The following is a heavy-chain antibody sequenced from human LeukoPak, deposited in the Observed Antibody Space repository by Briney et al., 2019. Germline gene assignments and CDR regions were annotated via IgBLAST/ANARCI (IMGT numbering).Heavy chain of an antibody. Sequence: GGSLRLSCAASGFTFSSYAMSWVRQAPGKGLEWVSAISGSGGSTYYADSVKGRITISRDNSKNTLYLQMNSLRAEDTAVYYCAKDLFEYSSSSAFDYWGQGTLVTVSS. J-gene: IGHJ4*02. CDR2: ISGSGGST. D-gene: IGHD6-6*01. CDR3: AKDLFEYSSSSAFDY. V-gene: IGHV3-23*01. CDR1: GFTFSSYA.